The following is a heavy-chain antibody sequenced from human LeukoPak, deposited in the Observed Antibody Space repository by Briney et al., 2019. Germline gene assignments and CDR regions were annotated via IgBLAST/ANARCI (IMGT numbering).Heavy chain of an antibody. CDR3: ARDVLVNYGGNVGY. CDR1: GYPFTSYY. Sequence: ASGKVSGRQLGYPFTSYYMPWVHQPPGQGLEGLGIINPSGGSTSYAQKFQGRVTMTRDTSTSTVYMELSSLRSEDTAVYYCARDVLVNYGGNVGYWGQGTLVTVSS. CDR2: INPSGGST. D-gene: IGHD4-23*01. V-gene: IGHV1-46*01. J-gene: IGHJ4*02.